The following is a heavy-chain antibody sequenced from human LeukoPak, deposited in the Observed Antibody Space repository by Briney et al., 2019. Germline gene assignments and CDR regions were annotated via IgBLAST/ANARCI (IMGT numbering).Heavy chain of an antibody. CDR2: IYYSGST. Sequence: SETLSLTCTVSGGSVSSGSYYWSWIRQPPGKGLEWIGYIYYSGSTNYNPSLKSRVTISVDTSKNQFSLKLSSVTAADTAVYYCAREGGSGYDDFDYWGQGTLVTVSS. CDR1: GGSVSSGSYY. D-gene: IGHD5-12*01. J-gene: IGHJ4*02. CDR3: AREGGSGYDDFDY. V-gene: IGHV4-61*01.